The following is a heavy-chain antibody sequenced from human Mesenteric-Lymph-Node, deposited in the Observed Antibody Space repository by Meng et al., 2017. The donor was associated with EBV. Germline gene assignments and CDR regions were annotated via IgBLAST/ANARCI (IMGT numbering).Heavy chain of an antibody. V-gene: IGHV1-3*04. CDR1: GYTFTYA. CDR3: AKAPSRWSHFDY. D-gene: IGHD6-13*01. J-gene: IGHJ4*02. CDR2: INTDNGNT. Sequence: QVYFVQSGAGVKKPGASVKVSCKASGYTFTYALHWVRQAPGQSLEWMGWINTDNGNTKYSQKFQGRVAMTRDTAANTAYMELNSLRAEDTAVYYCAKAPSRWSHFDYWGQGTLVTVSS.